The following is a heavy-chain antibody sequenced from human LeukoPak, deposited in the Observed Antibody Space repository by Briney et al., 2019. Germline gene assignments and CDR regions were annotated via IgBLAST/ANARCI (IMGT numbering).Heavy chain of an antibody. CDR2: ISYDGTKT. CDR1: GFTFSSYG. J-gene: IGHJ4*02. D-gene: IGHD4-17*01. CDR3: AIGGRLTTVTTTFDY. V-gene: IGHV3-30*03. Sequence: GGSLRLSCAASGFTFSSYGMHWVRQAPGKGLEWVAVISYDGTKTYYADSVKGRFTISRDNSRNTLYLQMNSLRVEDTAVYYCAIGGRLTTVTTTFDYWGQGTLVTVSS.